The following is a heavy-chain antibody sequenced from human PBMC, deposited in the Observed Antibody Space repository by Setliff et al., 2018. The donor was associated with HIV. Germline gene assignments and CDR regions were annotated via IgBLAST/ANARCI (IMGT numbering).Heavy chain of an antibody. CDR2: ITHSGDT. J-gene: IGHJ5*02. CDR3: ARVAAGTYGKGDWFDP. D-gene: IGHD3-10*01. V-gene: IGHV4-34*01. CDR1: DGSFSGYY. Sequence: SETLSLTCAVYDGSFSGYYWIWIRQPPGKGLEWIGEITHSGDTNYNPSLKSRVTISVDKSKNQFSLKLTSVTAADTAVYYCARVAAGTYGKGDWFDPWGQGTQVTVSS.